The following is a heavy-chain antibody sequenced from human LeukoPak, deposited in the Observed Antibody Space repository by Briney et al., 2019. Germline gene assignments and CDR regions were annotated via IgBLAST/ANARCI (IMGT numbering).Heavy chain of an antibody. CDR2: IYYSGST. D-gene: IGHD3-22*01. Sequence: SETLSLTCTVSGGSISSYYWGWIRQPPGKGLEWIGSIYYSGSTYYNPSLKSRVTISVDTSKNQLSLKLGSVTAADTAVYFCARSGGLWLLTYYFDYWGQGTLVTVSS. J-gene: IGHJ4*02. CDR1: GGSISSYY. V-gene: IGHV4-39*07. CDR3: ARSGGLWLLTYYFDY.